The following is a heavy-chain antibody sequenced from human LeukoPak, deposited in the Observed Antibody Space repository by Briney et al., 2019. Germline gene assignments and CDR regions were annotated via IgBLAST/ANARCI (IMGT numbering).Heavy chain of an antibody. CDR3: GRGPGYRSDY. J-gene: IGHJ4*02. D-gene: IGHD5-12*01. CDR2: INRDGSEK. Sequence: PGGSLRFSCAASGLTFNTYWMTWVRQAPGKGLEWVANINRDGSEKNYVDSVRGRFTISRDNTKNSLYLQMNSLTVEDTAVYYCGRGPGYRSDYWGQGTLVTVSS. V-gene: IGHV3-7*05. CDR1: GLTFNTYW.